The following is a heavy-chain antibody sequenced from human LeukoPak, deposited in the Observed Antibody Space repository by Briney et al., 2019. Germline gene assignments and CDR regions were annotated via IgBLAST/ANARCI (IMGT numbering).Heavy chain of an antibody. CDR1: GGSFSGYY. J-gene: IGHJ4*02. CDR2: INHSGRT. Sequence: SESLSLTCAVDGGSFSGYYWSWIRQPPGKGLEWIGEINHSGRTNYNPSLKSQVTISVDTSKNQFSLNLGAWTAAEPAGYNFGGGLYYYDSSVDYWGQGTLVTVSS. V-gene: IGHV4-34*01. D-gene: IGHD3-22*01. CDR3: GGGLYYYDSSVDY.